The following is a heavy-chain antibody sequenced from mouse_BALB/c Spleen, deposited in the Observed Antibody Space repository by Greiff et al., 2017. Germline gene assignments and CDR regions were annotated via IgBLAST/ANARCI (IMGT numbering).Heavy chain of an antibody. CDR3: ASGEVRRLYYAMDY. Sequence: VQLQQPGAELVMPGASVKMSCKASGYTFTDYWMHWVKQRPGQGLEWIGAIDTSDSYTSYNQKFKGKATLTVDESSSTAYMQLSSLTSEDSAVYYCASGEVRRLYYAMDYWGQGTSVTVSS. CDR2: IDTSDSYT. V-gene: IGHV1-69*01. D-gene: IGHD2-14*01. CDR1: GYTFTDYW. J-gene: IGHJ4*01.